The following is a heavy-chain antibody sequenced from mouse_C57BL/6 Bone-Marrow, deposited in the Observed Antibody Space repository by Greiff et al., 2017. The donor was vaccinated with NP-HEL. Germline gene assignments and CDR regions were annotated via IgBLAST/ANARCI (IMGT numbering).Heavy chain of an antibody. J-gene: IGHJ2*01. V-gene: IGHV1-55*01. CDR2: IYPGSGST. Sequence: QVQLQQPGAELVKPGASVKMSCKASGYTFTSYWITWVKQRPGQGLEWIGDIYPGSGSTNYNEKFKSKATLTVDTSSSTAYMQLSSLTSEDSAVYYCASYYYGSRDFDYWGQGTTLTVSS. CDR3: ASYYYGSRDFDY. CDR1: GYTFTSYW. D-gene: IGHD1-1*01.